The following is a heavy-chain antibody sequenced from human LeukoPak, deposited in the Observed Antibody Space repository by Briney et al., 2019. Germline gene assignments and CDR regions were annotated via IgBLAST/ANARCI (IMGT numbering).Heavy chain of an antibody. D-gene: IGHD5-18*01. V-gene: IGHV3-11*04. J-gene: IGHJ3*02. Sequence: PGGSLRLSCADSGFTFSGYYMSWIRQAPGKGLEWVSYISSSGSTIYYADSVKGRFTISRDNAKNSLYLQMNSLRAEDTAVYYCALELGYGPFDIWGQGTMVTVSS. CDR3: ALELGYGPFDI. CDR1: GFTFSGYY. CDR2: ISSSGSTI.